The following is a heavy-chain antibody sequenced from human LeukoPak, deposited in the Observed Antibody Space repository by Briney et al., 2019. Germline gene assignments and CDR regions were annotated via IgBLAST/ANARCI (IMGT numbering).Heavy chain of an antibody. D-gene: IGHD4-17*01. CDR2: ISGNGDTI. J-gene: IGHJ4*02. V-gene: IGHV3-48*01. CDR1: GFTFSSYS. CDR3: ARDSYGGYFFDY. Sequence: GGSLRLSCAASGFTFSSYSMNWVRQAPGKGLEWVSYISGNGDTIYYADSVKGRFTVSRDNAKNSLYLQMNSLGAEDTAVYYCARDSYGGYFFDYWGRGTLVTVSS.